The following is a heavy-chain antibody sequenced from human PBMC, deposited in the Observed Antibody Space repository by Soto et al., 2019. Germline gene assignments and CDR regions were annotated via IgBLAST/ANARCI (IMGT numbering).Heavy chain of an antibody. CDR2: FDPEDGET. Sequence: QVQLVQSGAEVKKPGASVKVYCKVSGYTLTELSMRWVRQAPGKGLEWMGGFDPEDGETIYAQKFQGRVTMTEDTATDTAYMELSSLRSEDTAVYYCATEGPYYDDSSGYDWFYPWGQGTLVTVSS. V-gene: IGHV1-24*01. CDR3: ATEGPYYDDSSGYDWFYP. CDR1: GYTLTELS. J-gene: IGHJ5*02. D-gene: IGHD3-22*01.